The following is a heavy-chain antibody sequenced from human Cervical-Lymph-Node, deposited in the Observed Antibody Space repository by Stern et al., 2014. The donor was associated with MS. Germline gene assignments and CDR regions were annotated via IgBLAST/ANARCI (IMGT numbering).Heavy chain of an antibody. CDR2: IDWYDDK. V-gene: IGHV2-70*04. CDR1: GFSLSTSGVR. J-gene: IGHJ4*02. D-gene: IGHD1-1*01. Sequence: QVTLKESGPALVKPTQTLTLTCTFSGFSLSTSGVRVNWIRQPPGKALEWLARIDWYDDKFYSTSLKTRLTLSKDTSKNQVVLTMTNMDPVDTAAYYCARMLGTHIDYWGQGTLVTVSS. CDR3: ARMLGTHIDY.